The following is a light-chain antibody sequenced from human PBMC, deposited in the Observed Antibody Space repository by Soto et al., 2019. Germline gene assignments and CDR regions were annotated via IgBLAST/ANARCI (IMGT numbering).Light chain of an antibody. CDR1: QSVSSY. CDR3: QQRSNWTPH. Sequence: EIVLTQSPATLSLSPGERATLSCRASQSVSSYLAWYQQKPGQAPRLLIYDASNRATGIPARFSGSGSATDFTLTISSLEPEEFAVYYCQQRSNWTPHFGGGTKVEIK. CDR2: DAS. J-gene: IGKJ4*01. V-gene: IGKV3-11*01.